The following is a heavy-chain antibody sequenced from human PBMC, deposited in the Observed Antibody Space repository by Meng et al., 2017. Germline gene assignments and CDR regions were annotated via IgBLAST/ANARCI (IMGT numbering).Heavy chain of an antibody. CDR3: GRDLGGFYDV. Sequence: EVQLLESGEGLVQPGGSLRLSCAASGFTFSTYWFHWVRHVPGKGLVRDSLIDTGGGTTNYADSVRGRFTIYRDNAENTLYLQMNSLRDEDTGVYYCGRDLGGFYDVWGRGALVTVSS. CDR2: IDTGGGTT. V-gene: IGHV3-74*01. CDR1: GFTFSTYW. D-gene: IGHD2/OR15-2a*01. J-gene: IGHJ4*02.